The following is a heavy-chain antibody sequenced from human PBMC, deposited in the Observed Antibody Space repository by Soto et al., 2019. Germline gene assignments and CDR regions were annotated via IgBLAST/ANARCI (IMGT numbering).Heavy chain of an antibody. V-gene: IGHV3-23*01. D-gene: IGHD6-19*01. CDR2: ISGSGGST. Sequence: GGSLRLSCAASGFTFSSYAMSWVRQAPGKGLEWVSAISGSGGSTYYAESVKGRFTISRDNSKNTLYLQMNSLRAEDTAVYYCAKDGVSGWYENNWFDPWGQGTLVTVSS. CDR3: AKDGVSGWYENNWFDP. J-gene: IGHJ5*02. CDR1: GFTFSSYA.